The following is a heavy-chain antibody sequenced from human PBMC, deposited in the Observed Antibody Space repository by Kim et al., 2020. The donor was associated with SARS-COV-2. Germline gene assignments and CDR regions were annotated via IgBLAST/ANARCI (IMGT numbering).Heavy chain of an antibody. V-gene: IGHV3-11*01. CDR2: ISSSGSTI. J-gene: IGHJ6*02. D-gene: IGHD5-18*01. CDR1: GFTFSDYY. CDR3: ARDPYSYGSSYYYYYGMDV. Sequence: GGSLRLSCAASGFTFSDYYMSWIRQAPGKGLEWVSYISSSGSTIYYADSVKGRFTISRDNAKNSLYLQMNSLRAEDTAVYYCARDPYSYGSSYYYYYGMDVWGQGTTVTVSS.